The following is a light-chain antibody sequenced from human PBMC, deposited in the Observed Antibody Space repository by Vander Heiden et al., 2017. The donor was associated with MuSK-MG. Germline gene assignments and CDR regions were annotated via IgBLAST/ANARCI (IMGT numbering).Light chain of an antibody. V-gene: IGKV4-1*01. J-gene: IGKJ2*01. Sequence: DIVMTQSPDSLAVSVGERVTINCKSSQSVLYSSNNKNYLAWYQQKPGQPPKLLIYWASTRESGVPDRFSGSGSGTDFTLTISSLQAEDVAVYYCQQDDSTPYTFGQGTKVEIK. CDR2: WAS. CDR3: QQDDSTPYT. CDR1: QSVLYSSNNKNY.